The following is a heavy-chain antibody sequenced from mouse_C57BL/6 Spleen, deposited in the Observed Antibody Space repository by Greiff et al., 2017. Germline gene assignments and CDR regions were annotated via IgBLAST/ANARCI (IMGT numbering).Heavy chain of an antibody. D-gene: IGHD2-1*01. CDR2: INPNNGGT. CDR1: GYTFTDYN. CDR3: ARVYGTYWYFDV. Sequence: EVQLQQSGPELVKPGASVKMSCKASGYTFTDYNMHWVKQSHGKSLEWIGYINPNNGGTSYNQKFKGKATLTVNKSSSTAYMELRSLTSEDSAVYYCARVYGTYWYFDVWGTGTTVTVSS. V-gene: IGHV1-22*01. J-gene: IGHJ1*03.